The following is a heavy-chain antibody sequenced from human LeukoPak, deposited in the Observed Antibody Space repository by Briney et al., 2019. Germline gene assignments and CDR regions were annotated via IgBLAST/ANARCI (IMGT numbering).Heavy chain of an antibody. CDR2: IYYSGST. Sequence: PSETLSLTCTVSGGSISSYYWSWIRQPPGKGLEWIGYIYYSGSTNYNPSLKSRVTISVDTSKNQFSLKLSSVTAADTAVYYCARGEAAAGTRFDYWGQGTLVTVSS. D-gene: IGHD6-13*01. CDR3: ARGEAAAGTRFDY. V-gene: IGHV4-59*01. J-gene: IGHJ4*02. CDR1: GGSISSYY.